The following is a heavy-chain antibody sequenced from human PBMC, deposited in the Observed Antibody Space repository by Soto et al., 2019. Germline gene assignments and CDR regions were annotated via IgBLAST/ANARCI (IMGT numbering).Heavy chain of an antibody. CDR2: ISYDGSNK. CDR3: AKDRGSYWPFFDY. CDR1: GFTFSSYG. D-gene: IGHD1-26*01. J-gene: IGHJ4*02. V-gene: IGHV3-30*18. Sequence: HPGGSLRLSCAASGFTFSSYGMHWVRQAPGKGLEWVAVISYDGSNKYYADSVKGRFTISRDNSKNTLYLQMNSLRAEDTAVYYCAKDRGSYWPFFDYWGQGTLVTVSS.